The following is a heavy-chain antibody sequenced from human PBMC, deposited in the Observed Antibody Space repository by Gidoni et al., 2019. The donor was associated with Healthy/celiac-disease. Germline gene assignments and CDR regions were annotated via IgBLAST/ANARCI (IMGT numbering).Heavy chain of an antibody. J-gene: IGHJ3*02. CDR1: GFTVSSYA. CDR3: AREKVSGSSWYPNAFDI. Sequence: QVQLVESGGGVVQPGRSLRLSCAASGFTVSSYAMHWVRQAPGKGLEWVAVISYDGSNKYYADSVKGRFTISRDNSKNTLYLQMNSLRAEDTAVYYCAREKVSGSSWYPNAFDIWGQGTMVTVSS. D-gene: IGHD6-13*01. CDR2: ISYDGSNK. V-gene: IGHV3-30-3*01.